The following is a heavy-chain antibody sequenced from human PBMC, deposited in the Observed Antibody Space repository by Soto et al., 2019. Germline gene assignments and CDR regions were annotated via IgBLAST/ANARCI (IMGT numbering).Heavy chain of an antibody. V-gene: IGHV4-39*01. Sequence: QLQLQESGPGLVKPSETLSLTCTVSGGSISSSSFHWGWIRQPPGKGLEWIGSIYYSGSTYYSPSPNSPVTISVDTSKNQFSLKLSSVTAADTAVYYCARRERAAGTDWWFDPWGQGTLVTVSS. CDR1: GGSISSSSFH. CDR2: IYYSGST. CDR3: ARRERAAGTDWWFDP. D-gene: IGHD6-13*01. J-gene: IGHJ5*02.